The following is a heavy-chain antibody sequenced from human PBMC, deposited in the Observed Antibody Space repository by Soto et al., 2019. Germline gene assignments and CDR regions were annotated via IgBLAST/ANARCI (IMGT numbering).Heavy chain of an antibody. CDR3: ARDAPVALAVPNYMDV. D-gene: IGHD3-3*02. J-gene: IGHJ6*02. V-gene: IGHV4-31*03. CDR1: GGSISSGYY. Sequence: SETLSLTCTVSGGSISSGYYWSWIRQHPVKGLEWIGYIYYSGNTYYNPSLKSRVSISLDTSKSQFSLKLDSVTAADTAVYYCARDAPVALAVPNYMDVWGQGTTAPVS. CDR2: IYYSGNT.